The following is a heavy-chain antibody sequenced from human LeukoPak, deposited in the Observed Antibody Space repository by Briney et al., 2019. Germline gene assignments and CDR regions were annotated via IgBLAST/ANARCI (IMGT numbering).Heavy chain of an antibody. V-gene: IGHV4-59*01. D-gene: IGHD3-22*01. CDR1: GGSISPNY. Sequence: PSETLSFTCTVSGGSISPNYWSWIRQPPGRGLEWIGYIYYTGNTNYNPSLKSRVTISIDKSKSQFSLKLSSLTAADTAVYYCARLLDYDSSGYPDTFDIWGQGTLVTVSS. J-gene: IGHJ3*02. CDR3: ARLLDYDSSGYPDTFDI. CDR2: IYYTGNT.